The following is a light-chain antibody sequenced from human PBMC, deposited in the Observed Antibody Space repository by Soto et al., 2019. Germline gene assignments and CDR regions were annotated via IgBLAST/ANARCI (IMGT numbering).Light chain of an antibody. Sequence: QPVLTQSSSASASLGSSVKLTCTLSSSHSKYLIAWHQQQPGRAPRYLMELEGSGIWNKGSGVPERFSGSSSGAARYLTISNLHFEDEADYDCETWDNNTWVFGGGTKLTVL. J-gene: IGLJ3*02. CDR2: LEGSGIW. CDR1: SSHSKYL. V-gene: IGLV4-60*02. CDR3: ETWDNNTWV.